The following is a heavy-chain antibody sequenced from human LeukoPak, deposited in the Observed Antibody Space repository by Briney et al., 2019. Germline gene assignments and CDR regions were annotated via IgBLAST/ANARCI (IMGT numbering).Heavy chain of an antibody. CDR3: AAGIDFGVVINAFDI. V-gene: IGHV3-23*01. Sequence: PGGSLRLSCAASGFTFSSYAMSWVRQAPGKGLEWVSAISGSGGSTYYADSVKGRFTISRDNSKNTLYLQMNSLRAEDTAVYYCAAGIDFGVVINAFDIWGQGTMVTVSS. D-gene: IGHD3-3*01. CDR2: ISGSGGST. J-gene: IGHJ3*02. CDR1: GFTFSSYA.